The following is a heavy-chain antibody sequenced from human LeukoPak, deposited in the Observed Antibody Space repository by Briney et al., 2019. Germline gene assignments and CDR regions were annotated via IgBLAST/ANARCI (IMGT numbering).Heavy chain of an antibody. CDR2: INPNSGGT. CDR1: GYTFTGYY. J-gene: IGHJ4*02. V-gene: IGHV1-2*04. D-gene: IGHD3-22*01. Sequence: GALVKVSCKASGYTFTGYYMHWVRQAPGQGLEWMGWINPNSGGTNYAQKFQGWVTMTRDTSISTAYMELSRLRSDDTAVYYCAREDSSGYYSFDYWGQGTLVTVSS. CDR3: AREDSSGYYSFDY.